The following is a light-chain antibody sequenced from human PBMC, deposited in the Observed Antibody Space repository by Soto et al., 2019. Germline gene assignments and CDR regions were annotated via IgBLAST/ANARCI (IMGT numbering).Light chain of an antibody. Sequence: QSALTQPASVSGSPGQSITISCTETSSDVGGYNHVSWYQQYPGKAPKVKIYEVNNRPSGVSDRFSGSKSGNTASLTISGLQPEDEADYYCSSYTSSDTWVFGGGTKLTVL. V-gene: IGLV2-14*01. CDR2: EVN. CDR3: SSYTSSDTWV. J-gene: IGLJ3*02. CDR1: SSDVGGYNH.